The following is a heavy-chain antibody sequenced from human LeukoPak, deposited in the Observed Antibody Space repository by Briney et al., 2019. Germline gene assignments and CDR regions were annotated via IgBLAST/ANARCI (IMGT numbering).Heavy chain of an antibody. CDR1: GGSISSYY. V-gene: IGHV4-59*08. D-gene: IGHD3-22*01. J-gene: IGHJ4*02. Sequence: SETLSLTCTVSGGSISSYYWSWIRQPPGRGLEWIGYIHYSGSTGYNPSLKSRVTISVDTSKNQFSLKLNSVTAADTAVYYCARRSDDSSGYYVYWGQGTLVTVSS. CDR3: ARRSDDSSGYYVY. CDR2: IHYSGST.